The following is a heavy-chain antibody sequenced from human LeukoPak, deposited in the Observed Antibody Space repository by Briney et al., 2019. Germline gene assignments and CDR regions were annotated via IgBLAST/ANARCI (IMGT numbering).Heavy chain of an antibody. Sequence: GGSLRLSCAASGFNFTTYAMTWVRQVPGKGLEWVSSITGGGVTTDYADSVKGRFTISRDNSKNTLYLQMNSLSADDTAVYYCARDKLRGSAGNYYYMDVWGKGTTVTVSS. D-gene: IGHD1-26*01. CDR2: ITGGGVTT. CDR3: ARDKLRGSAGNYYYMDV. J-gene: IGHJ6*03. CDR1: GFNFTTYA. V-gene: IGHV3-23*01.